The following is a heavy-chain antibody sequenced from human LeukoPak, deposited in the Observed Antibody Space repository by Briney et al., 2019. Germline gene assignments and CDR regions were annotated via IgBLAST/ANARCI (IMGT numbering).Heavy chain of an antibody. Sequence: PGRSLRLSCTTSGFTFGDYAMSWVRQAPGKGLEWVSFIRRKAHGGTTEYAASVKGRFSSSRDDPKSIAYLQMNSLKTEDTAVYFCTRVTYYYDNSGYFHFDSWGQGSLVTVSS. D-gene: IGHD3-22*01. CDR3: TRVTYYYDNSGYFHFDS. CDR2: IRRKAHGGTT. CDR1: GFTFGDYA. V-gene: IGHV3-49*04. J-gene: IGHJ4*02.